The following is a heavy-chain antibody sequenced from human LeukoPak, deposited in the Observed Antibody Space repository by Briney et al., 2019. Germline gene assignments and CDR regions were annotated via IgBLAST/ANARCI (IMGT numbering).Heavy chain of an antibody. CDR3: ARVGGSASGGYYGMDV. J-gene: IGHJ6*02. D-gene: IGHD1-26*01. Sequence: GGSLRLSCAASGFTFSSYAMSWVHQALGKGLEWVSAISGSGGSTYYADSVKGRFTISRDNSKNTLYLQMNSLRAEDTAVYYCARVGGSASGGYYGMDVWGQGTTVTVSS. CDR2: ISGSGGST. CDR1: GFTFSSYA. V-gene: IGHV3-23*01.